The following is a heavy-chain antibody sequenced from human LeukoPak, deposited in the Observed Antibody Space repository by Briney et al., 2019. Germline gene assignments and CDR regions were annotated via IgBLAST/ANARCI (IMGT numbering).Heavy chain of an antibody. Sequence: KPSETLTLTCAVYGGSFSGYYWSWIRQPPGKGLEWIGEINHSGSTNYNPSLKSRVTISVETSKNQFSLKLSSVTAADTAVYYCATNVDTAIWFDPWGQGTLVIVSS. V-gene: IGHV4-34*01. J-gene: IGHJ5*02. CDR1: GGSFSGYY. CDR3: ATNVDTAIWFDP. CDR2: INHSGST. D-gene: IGHD5-18*01.